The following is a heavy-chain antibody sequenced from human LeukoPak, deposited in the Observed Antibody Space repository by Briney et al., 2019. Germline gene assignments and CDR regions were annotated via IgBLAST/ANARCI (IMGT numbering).Heavy chain of an antibody. Sequence: SETLSLTCTVSGGSISGYYWSWIRQPAGKGLEWIGYIYYSGSTNYNPSLKSRVTISVDTSKNQFSLKLSSVTAADTAVYYCARIRYSGYDHDYWGQGTLVTVSS. CDR1: GGSISGYY. V-gene: IGHV4-59*01. CDR2: IYYSGST. J-gene: IGHJ4*02. CDR3: ARIRYSGYDHDY. D-gene: IGHD5-12*01.